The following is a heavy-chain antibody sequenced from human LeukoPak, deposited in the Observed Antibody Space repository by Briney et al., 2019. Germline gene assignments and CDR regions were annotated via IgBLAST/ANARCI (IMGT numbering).Heavy chain of an antibody. CDR1: GFAFSSHG. CDR3: AKEDVRNYEWLLDPESLQTMDV. D-gene: IGHD3-3*01. V-gene: IGHV3-23*01. Sequence: PGGSLRLSCAASGFAFSSHGMNWVRQAPGKGLEWVSGISPSGDILYYVDSVKGQFTVSRDNSKNTLYLQMNSLRPEDTAIYYCAKEDVRNYEWLLDPESLQTMDVWGKGTTVTIYS. J-gene: IGHJ6*03. CDR2: ISPSGDIL.